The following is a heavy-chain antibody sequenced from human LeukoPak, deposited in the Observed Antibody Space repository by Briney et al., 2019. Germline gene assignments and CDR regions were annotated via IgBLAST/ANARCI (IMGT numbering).Heavy chain of an antibody. D-gene: IGHD5-18*01. J-gene: IGHJ3*02. V-gene: IGHV3-7*03. CDR1: GFTFSSYW. CDR2: IKQDGSEK. Sequence: GGSLRLSCAASGFTFSSYWMSWVRQAPGKGLEWVANIKQDGSEKYYVDSVKGRFTISRDNAKNSLYLQMNSLRAEDTAVYYCAREGLNYSYGPKRGRAFDIWGQGTMVTVSS. CDR3: AREGLNYSYGPKRGRAFDI.